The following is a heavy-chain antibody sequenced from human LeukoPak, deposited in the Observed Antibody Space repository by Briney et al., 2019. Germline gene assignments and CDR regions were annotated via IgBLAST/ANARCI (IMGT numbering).Heavy chain of an antibody. Sequence: HPGGSLRLSCAASGFTFSSYEMNWVRQAPGKGLEWVSAISGSGGSTYYADSVKGRFTISRDNSKNTLYLQMNSLRAEDTAVYYCAKDLFPWYDILTGFYDYWGQGTLVTVSS. CDR1: GFTFSSYE. D-gene: IGHD3-9*01. CDR2: ISGSGGST. V-gene: IGHV3-23*01. CDR3: AKDLFPWYDILTGFYDY. J-gene: IGHJ4*02.